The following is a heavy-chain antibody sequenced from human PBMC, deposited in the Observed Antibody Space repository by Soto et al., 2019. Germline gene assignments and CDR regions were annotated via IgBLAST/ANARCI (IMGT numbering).Heavy chain of an antibody. J-gene: IGHJ4*02. Sequence: EVQLVESGGGLVQPGGSLRLSCAASGFTFSSYWMSWVRQAPGKGLEWVANIKQDGSEKYYVDSVKGRFTISRDNAKNSLYVQMNSLRAEDTAVYYCARDLRLRFLEWPKRNYWGQGTLVTVSS. D-gene: IGHD3-3*01. CDR1: GFTFSSYW. CDR2: IKQDGSEK. V-gene: IGHV3-7*03. CDR3: ARDLRLRFLEWPKRNY.